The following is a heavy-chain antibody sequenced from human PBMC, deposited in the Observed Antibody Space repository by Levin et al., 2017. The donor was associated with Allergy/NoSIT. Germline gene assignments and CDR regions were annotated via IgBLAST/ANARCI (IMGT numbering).Heavy chain of an antibody. CDR3: ARGEWELSY. Sequence: AGGSLRLSCAASGFTFSSYAMHWVRQAPGKGLEWVAVISYDGSNKYYADSVKGRFTISRDNSKNTLYLQMNSLRAEDTAVYYCARGEWELSYWGQGTLVTVSS. V-gene: IGHV3-30-3*01. CDR2: ISYDGSNK. CDR1: GFTFSSYA. D-gene: IGHD1-26*01. J-gene: IGHJ4*02.